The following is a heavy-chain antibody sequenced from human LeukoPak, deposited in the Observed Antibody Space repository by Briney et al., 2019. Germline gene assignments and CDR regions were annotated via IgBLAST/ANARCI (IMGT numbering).Heavy chain of an antibody. Sequence: GGSLRLSCAASGFTFSSYAMSWVRQAPGKGLEWVSAISGSGGSTYYADSVKGRFTISRDNSKNTLYLQMNSLRAEDTAVYYCAKDGGPSREGTRVIVVVPAARLYFDYWGRGTLVTVSS. V-gene: IGHV3-23*01. CDR2: ISGSGGST. J-gene: IGHJ4*02. D-gene: IGHD2-2*01. CDR1: GFTFSSYA. CDR3: AKDGGPSREGTRVIVVVPAARLYFDY.